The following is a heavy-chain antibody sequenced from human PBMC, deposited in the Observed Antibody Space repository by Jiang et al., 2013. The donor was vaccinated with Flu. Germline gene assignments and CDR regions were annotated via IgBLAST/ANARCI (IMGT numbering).Heavy chain of an antibody. D-gene: IGHD1-26*01. CDR3: ARQEVGSWDAFDI. Sequence: PGESLRISCKGSGYSFTTYWISWVRQMPGKGLEWMGRIDPSDSYTSYSPSFQGHVSISVDTSISTAYLQWSSLKASDTAMYYCARQEVGSWDAFDIWGQGTMVTVSS. J-gene: IGHJ3*02. CDR1: GYSFTTYW. CDR2: IDPSDSYT. V-gene: IGHV5-10-1*01.